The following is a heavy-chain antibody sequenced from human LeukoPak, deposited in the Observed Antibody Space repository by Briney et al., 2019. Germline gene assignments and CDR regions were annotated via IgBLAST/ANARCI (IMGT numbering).Heavy chain of an antibody. D-gene: IGHD2-2*01. J-gene: IGHJ4*02. V-gene: IGHV3-23*01. CDR3: AKGVVVAPDVTPFDY. CDR2: ISGSDGST. CDR1: AFTFSTYA. Sequence: GGSLRLSCAASAFTFSTYAMTWVRQAPGKGLEWVSAISGSDGSTYYADSVKGRFTISRDNSKNTLYLQMNSLRAEDTAVHYCAKGVVVAPDVTPFDYWGQGTLVTVSS.